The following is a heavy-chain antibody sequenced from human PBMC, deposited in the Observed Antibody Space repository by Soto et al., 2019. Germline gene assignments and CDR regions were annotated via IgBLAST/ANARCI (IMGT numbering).Heavy chain of an antibody. CDR2: VYYNGRT. CDR3: ASQVVFWSGYYATPVYMGV. V-gene: IGHV4-39*07. D-gene: IGHD3-3*01. J-gene: IGHJ6*03. CDR1: GDSISSSNYY. Sequence: SETLSLTCTVSGDSISSSNYYWGWIRQSPGKGLEWIESVYYNGRTYYSPSLKSRATIAIDTSKNQFSLKLTSVTAADTAVYYCASQVVFWSGYYATPVYMGVWDRGTTVTVSS.